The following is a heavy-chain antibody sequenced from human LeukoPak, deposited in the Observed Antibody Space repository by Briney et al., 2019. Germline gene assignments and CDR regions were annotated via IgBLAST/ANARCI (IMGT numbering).Heavy chain of an antibody. CDR1: GYTFTGYS. V-gene: IGHV1-2*02. CDR3: ARDPVGAPSNWFDP. D-gene: IGHD1-26*01. Sequence: ASLKVSCKASGYTFTGYSMHWVRQAPGQGLEWMGWINPNSGGTNYAQKFQGRVTMTRDTSISTAYMELSRLRSDDTAVYYCARDPVGAPSNWFDPWGQGTLVTVSS. CDR2: INPNSGGT. J-gene: IGHJ5*02.